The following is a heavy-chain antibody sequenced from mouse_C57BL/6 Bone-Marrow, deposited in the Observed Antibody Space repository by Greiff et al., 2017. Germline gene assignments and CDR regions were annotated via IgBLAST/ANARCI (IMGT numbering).Heavy chain of an antibody. J-gene: IGHJ2*01. CDR3: TRGEATVVATDTFDY. CDR1: GYTFTSYW. V-gene: IGHV1-5*01. CDR2: IYPGNSDT. D-gene: IGHD1-1*01. Sequence: EVQLQQSGTVLARPGASVKMSCKTSGYTFTSYWMHWVKQRPGQGLEWIGAIYPGNSDTSYNQKFKGKAKLTAVTSASTAYMELSSLTNEDSAVYYCTRGEATVVATDTFDYWGQGTTLTVSS.